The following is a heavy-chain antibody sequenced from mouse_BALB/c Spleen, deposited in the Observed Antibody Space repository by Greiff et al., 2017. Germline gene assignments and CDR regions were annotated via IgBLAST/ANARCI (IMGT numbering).Heavy chain of an antibody. Sequence: EVKLQQSGAELVKPGASVKLSCTASGFNIKDTYMHWVKQRPEQGLEWIGRIDPANGNTKYDPKFQGKATITADTSSNTAYLQLSSLTSEDTAVYYCARYGYYLYFDVWGAGTTVTVSS. CDR1: GFNIKDTY. CDR2: IDPANGNT. D-gene: IGHD2-3*01. CDR3: ARYGYYLYFDV. J-gene: IGHJ1*01. V-gene: IGHV14-3*02.